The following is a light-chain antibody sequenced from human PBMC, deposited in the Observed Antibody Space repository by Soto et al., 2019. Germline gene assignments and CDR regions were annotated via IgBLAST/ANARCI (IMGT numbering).Light chain of an antibody. V-gene: IGKV1-5*03. Sequence: DIQMTQSPSTLSTSVGDRVSINCRASQSISAWLAWYQQKPGKAPKLLIYKASSLESAAPSRFSGSGSGTEVTLTISSLQPDDFATYYCQQYKSYSRTFGQGTKVDI. CDR2: KAS. CDR1: QSISAW. CDR3: QQYKSYSRT. J-gene: IGKJ1*01.